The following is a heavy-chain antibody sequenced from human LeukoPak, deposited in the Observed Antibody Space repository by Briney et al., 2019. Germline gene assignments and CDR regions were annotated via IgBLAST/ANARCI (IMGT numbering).Heavy chain of an antibody. V-gene: IGHV3-53*01. CDR1: GFSVSSDY. CDR2: IYSGGNT. J-gene: IGHJ4*02. CDR3: ARGRNYFDY. Sequence: GGSLRLSCAVSGFSVSSDYMSWVRQAPGKGPEWVSVIYSGGNTYYAASVRGRFTISRDNSKNTLSLQMNTLRAEDTAVYYCARGRNYFDYWGQGTLVTVSS.